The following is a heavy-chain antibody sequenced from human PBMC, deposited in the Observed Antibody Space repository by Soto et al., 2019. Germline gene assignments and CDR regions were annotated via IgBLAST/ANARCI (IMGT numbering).Heavy chain of an antibody. J-gene: IGHJ4*02. D-gene: IGHD3-3*01. CDR2: ISYTGST. CDR3: ARVAADAYWSGYDDY. CDR1: GGSISNYH. Sequence: QEQLQESGPRLVKPSETLSLTCSVTGGSISNYHWSWSRQPPGKELEWIGYISYTGSTNYSPSLKSRATMLLATSKKQFSLKLSSVTAADTAVYYCARVAADAYWSGYDDYWGQGTLVTVSS. V-gene: IGHV4-59*01.